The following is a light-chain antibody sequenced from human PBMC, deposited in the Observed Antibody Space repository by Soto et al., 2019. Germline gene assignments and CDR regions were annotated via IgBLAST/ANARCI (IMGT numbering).Light chain of an antibody. CDR3: PQSYTTTWT. Sequence: DIQMTQSPSSLSASVGDRVTITCRASQSITSYLNWYQQKPGKAPQLLIYAASSLQSGVPSRFSGSGSGTDFTLTISSLQPEDFATYFCPQSYTTTWTFGQGTKVDIK. CDR2: AAS. J-gene: IGKJ1*01. V-gene: IGKV1-39*01. CDR1: QSITSY.